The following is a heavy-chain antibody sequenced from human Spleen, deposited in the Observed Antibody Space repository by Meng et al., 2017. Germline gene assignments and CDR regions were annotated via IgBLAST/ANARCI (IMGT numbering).Heavy chain of an antibody. V-gene: IGHV1-2*02. CDR2: INPNSGGT. Sequence: ASVKVSCKVSGYTFTGYYMHWVRQAPGQGLEWMGWINPNSGGTNYAQKFQGRVTMTRDTSISTAYMELSRLRSDDTAVYYCARGVDFWSSFPQYYGMDVWGQGTTVTVSS. CDR1: GYTFTGYY. D-gene: IGHD3-3*01. CDR3: ARGVDFWSSFPQYYGMDV. J-gene: IGHJ6*02.